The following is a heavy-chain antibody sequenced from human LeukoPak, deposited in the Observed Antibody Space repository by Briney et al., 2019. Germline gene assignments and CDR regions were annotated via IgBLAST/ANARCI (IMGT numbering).Heavy chain of an antibody. V-gene: IGHV3-21*01. CDR1: GFTFSSYS. CDR3: ARTPRVPTTVTTGLYFDY. J-gene: IGHJ4*02. Sequence: GGSLRLSCAASGFTFSSYSMNWVRQAPGKGLEWVSSISSSSSYIYYADSVKGRFTISRDNAKNSLYLQMNSLRVEDTAVYYCARTPRVPTTVTTGLYFDYWGQGTLVTVSS. CDR2: ISSSSSYI. D-gene: IGHD4-17*01.